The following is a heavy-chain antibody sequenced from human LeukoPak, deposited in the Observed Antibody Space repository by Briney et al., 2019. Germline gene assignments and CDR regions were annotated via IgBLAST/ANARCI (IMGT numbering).Heavy chain of an antibody. CDR2: IYPGDSDT. V-gene: IGHV5-51*01. J-gene: IGHJ4*02. CDR3: ARYGYDSSGYYQPLDY. Sequence: GESLKISCKGSGYSFTSYWIGWVRQMPGKGLEWMGIIYPGDSDTRYSPSFQGQVTISADKSISTAYLQWSSLKASDTAMYYCARYGYDSSGYYQPLDYWGPGTPVTVSS. D-gene: IGHD3-22*01. CDR1: GYSFTSYW.